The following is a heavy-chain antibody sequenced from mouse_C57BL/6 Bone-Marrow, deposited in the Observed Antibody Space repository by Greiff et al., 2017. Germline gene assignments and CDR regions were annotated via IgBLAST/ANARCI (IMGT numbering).Heavy chain of an antibody. D-gene: IGHD2-5*01. CDR2: ISYDGSN. Sequence: ESGPGLVKPSQSLSLTCSVTGYSITSGYYWNWIRQFPGNKLEWMGYISYDGSNNYNPSLKNRISITRDTSKNQFFLKLNSVTTEDTATYYCARYSNRAMDYWGQGTSVTVSS. CDR3: ARYSNRAMDY. V-gene: IGHV3-6*01. J-gene: IGHJ4*01. CDR1: GYSITSGYY.